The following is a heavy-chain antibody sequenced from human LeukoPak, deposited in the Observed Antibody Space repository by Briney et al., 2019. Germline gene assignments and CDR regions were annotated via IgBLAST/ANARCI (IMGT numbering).Heavy chain of an antibody. V-gene: IGHV1-24*01. CDR2: FDPEDGET. J-gene: IGHJ4*02. Sequence: ASVKVSCKVSGYTLTELSMHWVRQAPGKGLEWMGGFDPEDGETIYAQKFQGRVTMTEDTSTDTAYMDLSSLRSEDTAVYYCATPQDYYDSSGYWTYYFDYWGQGTLVTVSS. CDR1: GYTLTELS. D-gene: IGHD3-22*01. CDR3: ATPQDYYDSSGYWTYYFDY.